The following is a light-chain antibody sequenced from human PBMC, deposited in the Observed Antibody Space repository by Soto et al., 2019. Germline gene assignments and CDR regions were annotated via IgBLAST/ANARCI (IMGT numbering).Light chain of an antibody. CDR1: QSVSSY. CDR3: QQRSDWPST. Sequence: IVLTQSPATLSLSPGERATLSCRASQSVSSYLAWYQQKPGQAPRLLLYDASNRATGIPARFSGSGSGTDFTLTISSLEPDDFAVYYCQQRSDWPSTFGGGTKLQIK. CDR2: DAS. J-gene: IGKJ4*01. V-gene: IGKV3-11*01.